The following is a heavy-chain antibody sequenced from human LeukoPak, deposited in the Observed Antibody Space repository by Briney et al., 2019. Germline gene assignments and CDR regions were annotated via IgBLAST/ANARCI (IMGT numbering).Heavy chain of an antibody. CDR3: ARALDSSGYYVVY. Sequence: ASVKVSCKASGYTFTGYSIHWVRQAPGQGLEWMGRINPNSGDTNYAPKFQGEVIMTRDTSISTAFMEVSRLRSDDTAVYYCARALDSSGYYVVYWGQGTLVTVSS. CDR2: INPNSGDT. J-gene: IGHJ4*02. V-gene: IGHV1-2*06. CDR1: GYTFTGYS. D-gene: IGHD3-22*01.